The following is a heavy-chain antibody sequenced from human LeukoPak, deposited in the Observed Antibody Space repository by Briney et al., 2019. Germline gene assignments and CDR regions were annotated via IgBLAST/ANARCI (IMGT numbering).Heavy chain of an antibody. D-gene: IGHD4-17*01. CDR2: ISSSGSTI. CDR1: GFTFSSYE. Sequence: GGSLRLSCAASGFTFSSYEMNWVRQAPGKGLEWVSYISSSGSTIYYADSVKGRFTISRDNAKNSLHLRMNSLRAEDTAVYYCARDGDYNFDYWGQGTLVTVSS. CDR3: ARDGDYNFDY. V-gene: IGHV3-48*03. J-gene: IGHJ4*02.